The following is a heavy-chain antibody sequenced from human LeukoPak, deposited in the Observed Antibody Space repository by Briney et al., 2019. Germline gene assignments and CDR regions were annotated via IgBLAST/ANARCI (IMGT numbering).Heavy chain of an antibody. CDR3: ARVQNDLLVGLDY. CDR2: INPNSGGT. Sequence: ASVKVSCKASGYTFNGYYMHWVRQAPGQGLEWMGWINPNSGGTNYAQKFQGRVTMTRDTSISTAYMELSRLTSDDTAVYYCARVQNDLLVGLDYWGQGTLVTLSS. D-gene: IGHD3-3*02. V-gene: IGHV1-2*02. CDR1: GYTFNGYY. J-gene: IGHJ4*02.